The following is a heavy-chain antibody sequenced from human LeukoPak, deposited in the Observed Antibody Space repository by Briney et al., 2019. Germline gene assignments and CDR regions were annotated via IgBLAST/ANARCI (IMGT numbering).Heavy chain of an antibody. J-gene: IGHJ4*02. CDR2: IKQDGGER. CDR1: GFTFSSYW. CDR3: ATGADSSSWSYFDY. V-gene: IGHV3-7*04. Sequence: GGSLRLSCAGSGFTFSSYWMSWVRQAPGKGLEWVAIIKQDGGERYYVDSVKGRFTISRDNAKNSLYLQMNSLRAEDTAVYCCATGADSSSWSYFDYWGQGTLVTVSS. D-gene: IGHD6-13*01.